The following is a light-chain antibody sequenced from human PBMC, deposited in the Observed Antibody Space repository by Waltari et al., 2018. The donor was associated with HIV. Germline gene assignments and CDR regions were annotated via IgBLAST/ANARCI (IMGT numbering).Light chain of an antibody. CDR3: LLSFDGTLV. V-gene: IGLV7-46*01. J-gene: IGLJ2*01. CDR2: DSN. Sequence: QPVVTQESSLTVSPGGTVILTCASSAGVVTRGHCPYWFQLRPGQPPKSLIFDSNNRYPCTPARCAGSFLGGKAALTLTGAQPEDEAAYYCLLSFDGTLVFGGGT. CDR1: AGVVTRGHC.